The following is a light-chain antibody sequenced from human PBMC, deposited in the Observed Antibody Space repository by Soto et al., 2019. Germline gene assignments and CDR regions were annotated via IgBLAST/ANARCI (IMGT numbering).Light chain of an antibody. CDR2: EVT. J-gene: IGLJ1*01. CDR1: SGDIGSYNR. V-gene: IGLV2-14*01. Sequence: QSVLTQPASVSGSPGQSITISCTGTSGDIGSYNRVSWYQQHPGKAPKLIIYEVTDRPSGVSNRFSGSKSGNTASLTISGLQAEDEAESYCSSYTNINTRACVFGTGTRSPS. CDR3: SSYTNINTRACV.